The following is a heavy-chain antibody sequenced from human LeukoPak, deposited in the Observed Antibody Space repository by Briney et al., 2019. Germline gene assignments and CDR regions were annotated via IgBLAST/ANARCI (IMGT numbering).Heavy chain of an antibody. CDR2: ISSSSSYI. J-gene: IGHJ4*02. CDR1: GFTFSSYS. D-gene: IGHD1-14*01. CDR3: AKDIATGNRLYYFDY. V-gene: IGHV3-21*04. Sequence: GGSLRLSCAASGFTFSSYSMNWVRQAPGKGLEWFSSISSSSSYIYYADSVKGRFTISRDNAKNSLYLQMNSLRAEDTALYYCAKDIATGNRLYYFDYWGQGTLVTVSS.